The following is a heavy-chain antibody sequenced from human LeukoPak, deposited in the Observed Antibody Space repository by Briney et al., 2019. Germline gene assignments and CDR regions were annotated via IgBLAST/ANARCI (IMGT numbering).Heavy chain of an antibody. Sequence: GRSLRLSCAASGFTFSSYGMHWVRQAPGKGLEWVAVIWYDGSNKYYADSVKGRFTISRDNSKNTLYLQMNSLRAEDMAVYYCARDGSGSYLQYYFDYWGQGTLVTVSS. CDR1: GFTFSSYG. CDR2: IWYDGSNK. V-gene: IGHV3-33*01. CDR3: ARDGSGSYLQYYFDY. J-gene: IGHJ4*02. D-gene: IGHD1-26*01.